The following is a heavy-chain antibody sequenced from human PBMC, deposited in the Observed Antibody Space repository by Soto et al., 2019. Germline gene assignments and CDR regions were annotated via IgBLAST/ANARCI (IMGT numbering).Heavy chain of an antibody. J-gene: IGHJ5*02. V-gene: IGHV4-34*01. CDR3: ARGSIVVVVAAPRWFDP. CDR1: GGSLSGYY. D-gene: IGHD2-15*01. CDR2: INHSGST. Sequence: SETLSLTCAVYGGSLSGYYWSWIRQPPGKGLEWIGEINHSGSTNYNPSLKSRVTISVDTSKNQFSLKLSSVTAADTAVYYCARGSIVVVVAAPRWFDPWGQGTLVTVSS.